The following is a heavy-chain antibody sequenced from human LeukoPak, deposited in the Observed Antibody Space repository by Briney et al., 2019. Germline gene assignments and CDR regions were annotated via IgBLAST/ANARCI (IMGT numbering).Heavy chain of an antibody. CDR3: ARDLQTYYDFWSGYSD. D-gene: IGHD3-3*01. CDR1: GYTFTGYY. CDR2: INPNSGGT. Sequence: ASVKVSCRASGYTFTGYYMHWVRQAPGQGLEWMGWINPNSGGTNYAQKFQGRVTMTRDTSISTAYMELSRLRSDDTAVYYCARDLQTYYDFWSGYSDWGQGTLVTVSS. J-gene: IGHJ4*02. V-gene: IGHV1-2*02.